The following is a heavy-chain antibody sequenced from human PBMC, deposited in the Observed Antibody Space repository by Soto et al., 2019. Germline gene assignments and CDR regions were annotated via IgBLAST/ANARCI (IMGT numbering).Heavy chain of an antibody. Sequence: PGGSLRLSCAASGFTFGNAWMNWVRQAPGKGLEWVGRIKSKTDGGTTDYAAPVKGRFTISRDDSKNTLYLQMNSLKTEDTAVYYCTTPLYGSGSYASYYYYYGMDVWGQGTTVTVSS. CDR1: GFTFGNAW. CDR2: IKSKTDGGTT. D-gene: IGHD3-10*01. CDR3: TTPLYGSGSYASYYYYYGMDV. V-gene: IGHV3-15*07. J-gene: IGHJ6*02.